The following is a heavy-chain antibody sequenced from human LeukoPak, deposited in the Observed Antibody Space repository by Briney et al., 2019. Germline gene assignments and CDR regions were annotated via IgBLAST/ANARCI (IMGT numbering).Heavy chain of an antibody. J-gene: IGHJ4*02. V-gene: IGHV3-23*01. CDR1: GFTFSSYA. CDR3: AKDREDIVAAAGTLDGSFDY. CDR2: ISGSGGST. D-gene: IGHD6-13*01. Sequence: PGGSLRLSCAAPGFTFSSYAMSWVRQAPGKGLEWVSAISGSGGSTYYADSVKGRFTISRDNSKNTLYLQMNSLRAEDTAVYYCAKDREDIVAAAGTLDGSFDYWGQGTLVTVSS.